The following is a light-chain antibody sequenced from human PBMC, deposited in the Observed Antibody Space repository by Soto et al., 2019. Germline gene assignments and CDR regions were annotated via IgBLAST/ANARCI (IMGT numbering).Light chain of an antibody. Sequence: EIVMTQSPVTLSVSPGERVTLSCRASQSVSSNLAWYQQKPGQAPSLLIYGAFTRATGIPARFSGTGSGTEFTLTISSLQSEDFALYYCQRYNDWPLTFGQGTKVDI. CDR1: QSVSSN. CDR2: GAF. CDR3: QRYNDWPLT. V-gene: IGKV3-15*01. J-gene: IGKJ1*01.